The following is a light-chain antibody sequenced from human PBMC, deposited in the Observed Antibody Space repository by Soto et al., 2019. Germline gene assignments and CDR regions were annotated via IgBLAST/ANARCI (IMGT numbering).Light chain of an antibody. V-gene: IGLV2-14*01. CDR3: SSYTSSSTLV. J-gene: IGLJ2*01. CDR2: DVS. Sequence: SALTQPASVSGSPGQSITISCTGTSSDVGGYNYVSWYQQHPGKAPKLMIYDVSNRPSGVSNRFSGSKSGNTASLTISGLQAVDEADYYCSSYTSSSTLVFGGGTKVTVL. CDR1: SSDVGGYNY.